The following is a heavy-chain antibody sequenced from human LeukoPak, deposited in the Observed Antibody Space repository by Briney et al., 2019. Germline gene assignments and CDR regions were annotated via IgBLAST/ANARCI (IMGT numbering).Heavy chain of an antibody. CDR1: VFTFSSYA. J-gene: IGHJ4*02. D-gene: IGHD2-2*02. CDR3: AKTYLVVPAAIHFDY. CDR2: ISGSGGST. V-gene: IGHV3-23*01. Sequence: PVGPLRLSCAASVFTFSSYAMSWVRQAPGKGLQWVSAISGSGGSTYYADFVKGRFTISRDNSKNTLYLQMNSLRAEETAVYYCAKTYLVVPAAIHFDYWGQGTLVTVSS.